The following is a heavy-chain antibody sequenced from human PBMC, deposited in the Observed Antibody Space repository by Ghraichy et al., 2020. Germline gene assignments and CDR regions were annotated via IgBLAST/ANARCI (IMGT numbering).Heavy chain of an antibody. J-gene: IGHJ5*02. V-gene: IGHV4-38-2*01. CDR3: ARGYYDSSGYYENWFDP. D-gene: IGHD3-22*01. Sequence: SQTLSLTCAVSGYSISSGYYWGWIRQPPGKGLEWIGSIYHSGSTYYNPSLKSRVTISVDTSKNQFSLKLSSVTAADTAVYYCARGYYDSSGYYENWFDPWGQGTLVTVSS. CDR2: IYHSGST. CDR1: GYSISSGYY.